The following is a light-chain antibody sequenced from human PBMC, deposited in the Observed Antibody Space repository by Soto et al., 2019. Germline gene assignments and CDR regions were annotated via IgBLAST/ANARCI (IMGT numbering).Light chain of an antibody. J-gene: IGKJ1*01. CDR2: AAS. CDR3: QQTYNLRGT. Sequence: DIHMTQFPGSLSSSLGDRVTISCRASQTVRAYLDWCQQKPWKAAALLIYAASSLESGVPHRFSGSVSGAEFTLTINSLQPEEIATYYCQQTYNLRGTFGQGTKVEIK. CDR1: QTVRAY. V-gene: IGKV1-39*01.